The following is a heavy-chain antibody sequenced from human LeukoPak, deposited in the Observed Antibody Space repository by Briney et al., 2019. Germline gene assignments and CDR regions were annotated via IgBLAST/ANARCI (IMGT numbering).Heavy chain of an antibody. D-gene: IGHD2-8*01. J-gene: IGHJ5*02. CDR1: GGSISSRNFF. CDR2: ISYSGST. CDR3: ASATLSSLNRFDP. Sequence: SETLSLTCTVSGGSISSRNFFWGWIRHAPGKGLDWIGSISYSGSTSYSPSLKSRLTISMDTPKNQFSLNLNSVTAADTAVYYCASATLSSLNRFDPWGQGALVTVSS. V-gene: IGHV4-39*01.